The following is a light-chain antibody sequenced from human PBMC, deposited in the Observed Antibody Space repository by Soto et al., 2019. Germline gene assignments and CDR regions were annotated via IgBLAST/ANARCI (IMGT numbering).Light chain of an antibody. CDR2: EVS. J-gene: IGLJ2*01. V-gene: IGLV2-8*01. CDR3: SSYAGSNTYVV. CDR1: SSDVGGYNY. Sequence: QSVLTQPPSASWSPGQSVTISCTGTSSDVGGYNYVSWYQQHPGKAPKLMIYEVSKRPSGVPDRFSGSKSGNTASLTVSGLRAEDEADYYCSSYAGSNTYVVFGGGTKVTAL.